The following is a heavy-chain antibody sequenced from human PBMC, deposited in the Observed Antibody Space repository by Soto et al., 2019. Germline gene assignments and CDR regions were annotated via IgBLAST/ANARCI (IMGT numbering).Heavy chain of an antibody. CDR3: ARVRYGGYSYYFDY. Sequence: GGSLRLSCAVSGFTFSRFWMGWVRQAPGRGLEWVANIQQDGSEKYYVDSVKGRFTMSKDNVKNSLYLQMNSLGAEDTAVYYCARVRYGGYSYYFDYWGQGAMVTVSS. CDR1: GFTFSRFW. V-gene: IGHV3-7*03. J-gene: IGHJ4*02. D-gene: IGHD4-17*01. CDR2: IQQDGSEK.